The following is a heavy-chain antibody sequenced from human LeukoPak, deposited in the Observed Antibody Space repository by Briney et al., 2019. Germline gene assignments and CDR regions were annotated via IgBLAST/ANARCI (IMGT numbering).Heavy chain of an antibody. CDR3: AKDVSYYDFWSGYYTEESAYFDY. Sequence: GGSLRLSCAASGFTFSAYGMNWVRQAPGKGLEWVSAISGSGGSTYYADSVKGRFTISRGNSKNTLYLQMNSLRAEDTAVYYCAKDVSYYDFWSGYYTEESAYFDYWGQGTLVTVSS. V-gene: IGHV3-23*01. CDR2: ISGSGGST. D-gene: IGHD3-3*01. CDR1: GFTFSAYG. J-gene: IGHJ4*02.